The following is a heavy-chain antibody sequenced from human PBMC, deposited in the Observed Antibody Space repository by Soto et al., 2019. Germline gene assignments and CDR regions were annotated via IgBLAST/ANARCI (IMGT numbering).Heavy chain of an antibody. CDR2: ISSSSSYT. CDR1: GFTFSDYY. CDR3: ARDFSSVVVVAATAYFDY. V-gene: IGHV3-11*05. Sequence: GGSLRLSCAASGFTFSDYYMSWIRQAPGKGLEWVSYISSSSSYTNYADSVKGRFTISRDNAKNSLYLQMNSLRAEDTAVYYCARDFSSVVVVAATAYFDYWGQGTLVTVS. J-gene: IGHJ4*02. D-gene: IGHD2-15*01.